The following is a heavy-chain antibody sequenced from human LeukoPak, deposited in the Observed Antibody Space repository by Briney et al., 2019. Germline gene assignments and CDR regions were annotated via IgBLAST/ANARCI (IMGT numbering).Heavy chain of an antibody. CDR2: INPNSGGT. Sequence: ASVKVSCKASGYTFTDYFMHWLRQAPGQGLAWVGWINPNSGGTSYAQKFGGRVTMTRDTSISTAYMELSRLGSDDAALYYCARGSSDWYVWFDPWGQGTLVTVSS. D-gene: IGHD6-19*01. J-gene: IGHJ5*02. V-gene: IGHV1-2*02. CDR1: GYTFTDYF. CDR3: ARGSSDWYVWFDP.